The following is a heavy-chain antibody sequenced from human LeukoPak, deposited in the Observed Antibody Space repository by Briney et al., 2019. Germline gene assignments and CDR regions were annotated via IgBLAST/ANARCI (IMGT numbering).Heavy chain of an antibody. Sequence: GGSLRLSCAASGFTFSSYAMSWVRQAPGKGLEWVAVIWYDGSNKYYADSVKGRFTISRDNSKNTLYLQMNSLGAEDTAVYYCARPKFYYYDSSGYLYYWGQGTLVTVSS. V-gene: IGHV3-33*08. D-gene: IGHD3-22*01. J-gene: IGHJ4*02. CDR1: GFTFSSYA. CDR3: ARPKFYYYDSSGYLYY. CDR2: IWYDGSNK.